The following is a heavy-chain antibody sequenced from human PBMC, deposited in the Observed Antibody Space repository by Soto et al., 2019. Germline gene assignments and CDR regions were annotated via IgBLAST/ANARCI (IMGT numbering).Heavy chain of an antibody. V-gene: IGHV3-15*01. CDR1: GFSISDSW. CDR3: TTYDYIRGNYRDRWAY. D-gene: IGHD3-16*02. Sequence: EVQLVESGGGLVKPGGSLRVSCAASGFSISDSWMSWFRQAPGKGLERVARIKSKTDGGTKDYAAPVTGRFTISRDDSKNTLSLQMSSLKTEDTATYYCTTYDYIRGNYRDRWAYWGLGTMVTVSS. J-gene: IGHJ4*02. CDR2: IKSKTDGGTK.